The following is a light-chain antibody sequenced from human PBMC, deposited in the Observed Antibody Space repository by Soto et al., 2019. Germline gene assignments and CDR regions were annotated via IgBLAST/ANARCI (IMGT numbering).Light chain of an antibody. CDR3: NSFTTTNPYV. J-gene: IGLJ1*01. CDR2: DVS. Sequence: QSALTQPASVSGSPGQSITISCTGASSDVGGFDHVSWYQQHPGKVPRLLIYDVSSRPSGVSDRFSGSKSGNTASLTISGLQAEEEADYYCNSFTTTNPYVFGTGTKLTVL. V-gene: IGLV2-14*03. CDR1: SSDVGGFDH.